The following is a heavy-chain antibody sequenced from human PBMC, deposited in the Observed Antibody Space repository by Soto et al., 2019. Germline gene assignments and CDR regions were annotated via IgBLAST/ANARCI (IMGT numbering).Heavy chain of an antibody. CDR3: AHMWQWLVPPCWWFDP. V-gene: IGHV2-5*02. Sequence: SGPTLVNPTQTLTLTCTFSGFSLSTSGVGVGWIRQPPGKALEWLALIYWDDDKRYSPSLKSRLTITKDTSKNQVVLTMTNMDPVDTATYYCAHMWQWLVPPCWWFDPWGQGTLVTVSS. D-gene: IGHD6-19*01. CDR2: IYWDDDK. CDR1: GFSLSTSGVG. J-gene: IGHJ5*02.